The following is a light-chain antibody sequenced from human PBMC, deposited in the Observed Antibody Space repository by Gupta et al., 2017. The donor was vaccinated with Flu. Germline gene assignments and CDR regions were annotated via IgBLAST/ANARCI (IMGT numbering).Light chain of an antibody. V-gene: IGLV1-44*01. J-gene: IGLJ3*02. CDR2: KNN. CDR1: SSNIGSNT. Sequence: QSVLTQPPAASGTPVQRATISSSGNSSNIGSNTVDWYQQHPGTAPKLLIYKNNQRPSGAPDLFSGSTSGTSASLAISGLQSEDEADEYCAAWDDSLNSPVFGGGTKLTVL. CDR3: AAWDDSLNSPV.